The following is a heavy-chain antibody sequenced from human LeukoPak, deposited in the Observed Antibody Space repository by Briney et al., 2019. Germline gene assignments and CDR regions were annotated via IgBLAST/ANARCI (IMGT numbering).Heavy chain of an antibody. Sequence: GGSLRLSCAASGFTFSSYAMSWVRQAPGRGLEWVSSISSSVRSTYYADSVKGRFTISRDNSKNTVYLQMNSLRAGDTAVYYCAKETSDSSGYFLDYWGQGTLVTVSS. V-gene: IGHV3-23*01. CDR1: GFTFSSYA. J-gene: IGHJ4*02. CDR2: ISSSVRST. D-gene: IGHD3-22*01. CDR3: AKETSDSSGYFLDY.